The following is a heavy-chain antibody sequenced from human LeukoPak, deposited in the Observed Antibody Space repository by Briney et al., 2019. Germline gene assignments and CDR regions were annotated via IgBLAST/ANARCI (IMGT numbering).Heavy chain of an antibody. CDR2: IYYSGST. V-gene: IGHV4-30-4*01. CDR3: ARAFLTYYYDSSGYYYFDY. Sequence: SQTLSLTCTVSGGSISSGDYYWSWIRQPPGKGLEWVGYIYYSGSTYYNPSLKSRVTISVDTSKNQFSLKLSSVTAADTAVYYCARAFLTYYYDSSGYYYFDYWGQGTLVTVSS. CDR1: GGSISSGDYY. D-gene: IGHD3-22*01. J-gene: IGHJ4*02.